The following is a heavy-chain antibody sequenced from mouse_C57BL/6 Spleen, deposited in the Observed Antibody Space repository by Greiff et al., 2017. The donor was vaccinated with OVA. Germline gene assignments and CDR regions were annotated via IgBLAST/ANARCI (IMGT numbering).Heavy chain of an antibody. CDR2: INPNNGGT. V-gene: IGHV1-18*01. D-gene: IGHD1-1*01. J-gene: IGHJ1*03. Sequence: VQLQQSGPELVKPGASVKIPCKASGYTFTDYNMDWVKQSHGKSLEWIGDINPNNGGTIYNQKFKGKATLTVDKSSSTAYMELRSLTSEGTAVYYCARSLPRGYFDVWGTGTTVTVSS. CDR3: ARSLPRGYFDV. CDR1: GYTFTDYN.